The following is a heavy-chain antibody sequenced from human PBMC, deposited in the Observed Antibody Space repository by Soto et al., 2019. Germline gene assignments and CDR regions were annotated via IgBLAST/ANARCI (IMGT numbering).Heavy chain of an antibody. J-gene: IGHJ6*03. V-gene: IGHV3-23*01. CDR2: ISGSGGGT. CDR3: ARDGSIGRNYYYYIDV. CDR1: GFTFISYA. D-gene: IGHD3-10*01. Sequence: GGSLRLSCAASGFTFISYAMSWVLQAPWKGLEWVSAISGSGGGTYYADSVKGRFTISRDNSKNTLYLQMNSLRAEDTAVYYCARDGSIGRNYYYYIDVWGKGTTVTVSS.